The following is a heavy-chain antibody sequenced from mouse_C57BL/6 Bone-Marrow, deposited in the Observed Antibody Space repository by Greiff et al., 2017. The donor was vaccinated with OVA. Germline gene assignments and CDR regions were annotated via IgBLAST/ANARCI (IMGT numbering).Heavy chain of an antibody. V-gene: IGHV7-1*01. Sequence: EVKLVESGGGLVQSGRSLRLSCATSGFTFSDFYMEWVRQAPGKGLEWIAASRNKANDYTTEYSASVKGRFIVSRDTSQSILYLQMNALRAEDTAIYYCARGTTDYFDYWGQGTTLTVSS. J-gene: IGHJ2*01. CDR2: SRNKANDYTT. D-gene: IGHD2-13*01. CDR1: GFTFSDFY. CDR3: ARGTTDYFDY.